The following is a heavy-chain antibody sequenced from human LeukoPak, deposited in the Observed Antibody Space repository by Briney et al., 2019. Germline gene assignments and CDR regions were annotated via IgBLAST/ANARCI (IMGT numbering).Heavy chain of an antibody. D-gene: IGHD4-17*01. Sequence: GGSLRLSCAASGFTFSSYGMHWVRQAPGKGLEWVAVISYDGSNKYYADSVKGRSTISRDNSKNTLYLQMNSLRAEDTAVYYCARALLPNDYGDYRNYYYYYGMDVWGQGTTVTVSS. CDR2: ISYDGSNK. J-gene: IGHJ6*02. CDR3: ARALLPNDYGDYRNYYYYYGMDV. CDR1: GFTFSSYG. V-gene: IGHV3-30*03.